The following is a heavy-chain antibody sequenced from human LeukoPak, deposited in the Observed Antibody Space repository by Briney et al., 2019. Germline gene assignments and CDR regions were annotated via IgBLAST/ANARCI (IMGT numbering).Heavy chain of an antibody. Sequence: SETLSLTCAVSGGSFSGYYWSWIRQPPGKGLEWIGEINHSGSTNYTPSLKSRVTISVDTSKNQFSLKLSSVTAADTAVYYCARTTKYQFRWAGFDPWGQGSLVTVSS. CDR1: GGSFSGYY. V-gene: IGHV4-34*01. CDR2: INHSGST. D-gene: IGHD2-2*01. J-gene: IGHJ5*02. CDR3: ARTTKYQFRWAGFDP.